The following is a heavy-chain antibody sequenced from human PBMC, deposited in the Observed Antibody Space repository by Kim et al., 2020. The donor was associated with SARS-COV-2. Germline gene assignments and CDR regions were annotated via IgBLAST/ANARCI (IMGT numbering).Heavy chain of an antibody. CDR1: GGSISSYY. Sequence: SETLSLTCTVSGGSISSYYWSWIRQPPGKGLEWIGYIYYSGSTNYNPSLKSRVTISVDTSKNQFSLKLSSVTAADTAVYYCARVPPGYCSSTSCYFDYYYGMDVWGQGTTVTVSS. D-gene: IGHD2-2*03. V-gene: IGHV4-59*01. CDR3: ARVPPGYCSSTSCYFDYYYGMDV. J-gene: IGHJ6*02. CDR2: IYYSGST.